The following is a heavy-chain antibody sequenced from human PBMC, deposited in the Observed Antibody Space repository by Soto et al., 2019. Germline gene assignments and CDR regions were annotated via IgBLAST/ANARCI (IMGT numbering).Heavy chain of an antibody. D-gene: IGHD2-2*01. CDR1: GYTSADFG. CDR3: VRDQKYFRVNGNWFDS. CDR2: VSGNNGAS. V-gene: IGHV1-18*04. J-gene: IGHJ5*01. Sequence: EASVKVSCKASGYTSADFGISWVRQAPRQGLEWMGWVSGNNGASNPAPKVQGRITMTLDTSTGVSYMALRSLRSDDTAIYYCVRDQKYFRVNGNWFDSWGQGTLVTVSS.